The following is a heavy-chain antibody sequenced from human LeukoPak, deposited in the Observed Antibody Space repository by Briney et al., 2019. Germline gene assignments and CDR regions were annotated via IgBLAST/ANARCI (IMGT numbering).Heavy chain of an antibody. CDR1: GFPFSAYA. CDR3: ARVLSGSYLPGDY. Sequence: PGGSLRLSCAASGFPFSAYAMSWVRQAPGKGLEWVSAISASGDTTYYADSVRGRFTISRDNAKNSLYLQMNSLRAEDTAIYYCARVLSGSYLPGDYWGQGTLVTVSS. CDR2: ISASGDTT. V-gene: IGHV3-23*01. J-gene: IGHJ4*02. D-gene: IGHD1-26*01.